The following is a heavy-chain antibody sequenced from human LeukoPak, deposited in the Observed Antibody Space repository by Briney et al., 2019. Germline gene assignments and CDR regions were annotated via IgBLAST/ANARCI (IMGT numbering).Heavy chain of an antibody. CDR2: IYYSGST. J-gene: IGHJ5*02. Sequence: SETLSLTCTVSGGSISGGGYYWSWIRQHPGKGLEWIGYIYYSGSTNYHPSLKSRVTISVATSKNQFSLKLSSVTAADTAVYYCARHYDFWSGYYTWGQGTLVTVSS. CDR1: GGSISGGGYY. CDR3: ARHYDFWSGYYT. V-gene: IGHV4-61*08. D-gene: IGHD3-3*01.